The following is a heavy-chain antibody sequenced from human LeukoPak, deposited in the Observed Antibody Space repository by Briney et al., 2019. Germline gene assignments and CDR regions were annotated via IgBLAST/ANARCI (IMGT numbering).Heavy chain of an antibody. D-gene: IGHD6-19*01. Sequence: GGSLRLSCAASGFTFSSYAMHWVRQAPGKGLEYVSAISSNGGSTYYANSVKGRFTISRDNSKNTLYLQMGSLRAEDMAVYYCARGGYSSGYYWGQGTLVTASS. CDR2: ISSNGGST. CDR1: GFTFSSYA. CDR3: ARGGYSSGYY. J-gene: IGHJ4*02. V-gene: IGHV3-64*01.